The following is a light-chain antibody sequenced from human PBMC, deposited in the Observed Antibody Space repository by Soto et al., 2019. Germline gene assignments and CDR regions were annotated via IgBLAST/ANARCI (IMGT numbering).Light chain of an antibody. CDR2: SNT. CDR3: QSYDSILTGSV. Sequence: QSVLTQPPSVSGAPGQRVTISCTGSSSNIGAGSDVHWYQQLPGTAPKLLIYSNTNRPSGVPDRFSGSKSGTSASLAIAGLQAGDEADYSCQSYDSILTGSVFGGGTKLTVL. V-gene: IGLV1-40*01. CDR1: SSNIGAGSD. J-gene: IGLJ3*02.